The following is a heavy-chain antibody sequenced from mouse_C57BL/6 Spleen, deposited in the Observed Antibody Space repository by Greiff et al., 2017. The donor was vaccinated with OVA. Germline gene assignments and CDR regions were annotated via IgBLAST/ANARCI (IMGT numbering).Heavy chain of an antibody. CDR1: GYTFTSYG. V-gene: IGHV1-81*01. J-gene: IGHJ3*01. Sequence: VQLQQSGAELARPGASVKLSCKASGYTFTSYGISWVKQRTGQGLEWIGEIYPRSGNTYYNEKFKGKATLTADKSSSTAYMELRSLTSEDSAVYFCARSSFTTVVGAYWGQGTLVTVSA. CDR2: IYPRSGNT. D-gene: IGHD1-1*01. CDR3: ARSSFTTVVGAY.